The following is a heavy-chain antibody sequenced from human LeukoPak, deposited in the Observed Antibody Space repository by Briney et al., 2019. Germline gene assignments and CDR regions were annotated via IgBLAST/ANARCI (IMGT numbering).Heavy chain of an antibody. CDR1: GFTFSSYG. V-gene: IGHV3-33*01. Sequence: GGSLRLSCAASGFTFSSYGMHWVRQAPGKGLEWVAVIWYDGSNKYYADSVKGRFTIFRDNSKNTLYLQMNSLRAEDTAVYYCARTNYGSGSYFGYYYMDVWGKGTAVTVSS. CDR2: IWYDGSNK. J-gene: IGHJ6*03. CDR3: ARTNYGSGSYFGYYYMDV. D-gene: IGHD3-10*01.